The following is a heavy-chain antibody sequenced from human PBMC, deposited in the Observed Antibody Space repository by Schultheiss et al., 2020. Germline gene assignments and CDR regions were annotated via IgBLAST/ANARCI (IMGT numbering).Heavy chain of an antibody. CDR3: ASSGPYYFDY. CDR1: GFTFSSYA. J-gene: IGHJ4*02. CDR2: ISYDGSNK. Sequence: GESLKISCAASGFTFSSYAMHWVRQAPGKGLEWVAVISYDGSNKYYADSVKGRFTISRDNSKNTLYLQMNSLRAEDTAVYYCASSGPYYFDYWGQGTLVTVSS. D-gene: IGHD6-25*01. V-gene: IGHV3-30-3*01.